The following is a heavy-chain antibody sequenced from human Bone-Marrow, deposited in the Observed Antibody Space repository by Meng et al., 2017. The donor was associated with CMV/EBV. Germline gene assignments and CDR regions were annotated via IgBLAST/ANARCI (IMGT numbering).Heavy chain of an antibody. CDR3: ARRSRDGYNYDYFDY. J-gene: IGHJ4*02. Sequence: ASVKVSCKASGYTFTSYYMHWVRQAPGQGLEWMGIINPSGGSTSYAQKFQGRVTMTRDTSTSTVYMELSSLRSEDTAVYYCARRSRDGYNYDYFDYWGQGTLVTVSS. CDR2: INPSGGST. CDR1: GYTFTSYY. V-gene: IGHV1-46*01. D-gene: IGHD5-24*01.